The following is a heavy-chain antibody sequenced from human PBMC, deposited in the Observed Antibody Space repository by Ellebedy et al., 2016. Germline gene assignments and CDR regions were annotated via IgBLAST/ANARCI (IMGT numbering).Heavy chain of an antibody. V-gene: IGHV3-7*03. CDR3: ARANNAYYDY. Sequence: GESLKISXAASGFTFSSYWMSWVRQAPGKGLEWVANIKQDGSEKYYVDSVKGRFTISRDNAKNSLYLQMNSLRAEDTAVYYCARANNAYYDYWGQGTLVAVSS. D-gene: IGHD2-21*01. CDR1: GFTFSSYW. J-gene: IGHJ4*02. CDR2: IKQDGSEK.